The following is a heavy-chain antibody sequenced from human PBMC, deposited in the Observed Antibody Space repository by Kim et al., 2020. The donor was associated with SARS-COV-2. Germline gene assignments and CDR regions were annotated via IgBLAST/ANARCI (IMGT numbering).Heavy chain of an antibody. J-gene: IGHJ3*02. CDR3: ARVKGLRSDDAFDI. Sequence: GGSLRLSCAASGFTFSSYWMSWVRQAPGKGLEWVANIKQDGSEKYYVDSVKGRFTISRDNAKNSLYLQMNSLRAEDTAVYYCARVKGLRSDDAFDIWGQGTMVTVSS. V-gene: IGHV3-7*01. CDR2: IKQDGSEK. CDR1: GFTFSSYW.